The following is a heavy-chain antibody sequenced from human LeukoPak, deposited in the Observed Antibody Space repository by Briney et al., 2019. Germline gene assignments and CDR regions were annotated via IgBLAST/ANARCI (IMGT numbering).Heavy chain of an antibody. CDR1: GYTFTSYG. CDR2: ISAYNGNT. CDR3: ARDHGIRIRTVFGY. J-gene: IGHJ4*02. V-gene: IGHV1-18*01. D-gene: IGHD4-11*01. Sequence: ASVKVSCKASGYTFTSYGLSWVRQAPGQGLEWMGWISAYNGNTNYAQKLQGRVTMTTDTSTSTAYMELRSLRSDDTAVYYCARDHGIRIRTVFGYWGQGTLVTVSS.